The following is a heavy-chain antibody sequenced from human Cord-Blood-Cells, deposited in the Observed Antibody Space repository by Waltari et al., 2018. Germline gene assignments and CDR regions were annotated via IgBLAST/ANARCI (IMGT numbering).Heavy chain of an antibody. J-gene: IGHJ3*02. D-gene: IGHD5-12*01. CDR3: ACRDGYNDAFDI. V-gene: IGHV4-34*01. Sequence: QVQLQQWGAGLLKPSETLSLTCAVYGGSFSGYYWSWIRQPPRKGLEWIGEINHSGSTNYNPSLKSRVTISVDTSKNQFSLKLSSVTAADTAVYYCACRDGYNDAFDIWGQGTMVTVSS. CDR1: GGSFSGYY. CDR2: INHSGST.